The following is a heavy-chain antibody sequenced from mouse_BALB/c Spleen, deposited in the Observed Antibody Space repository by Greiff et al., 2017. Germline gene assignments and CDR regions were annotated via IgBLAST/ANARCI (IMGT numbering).Heavy chain of an antibody. CDR3: ARYYANYEAMDY. Sequence: VHLVESGPGLVAPSQSLSITCTVSGFSLTSYGVHWVRQPPGKGLEWLGVIWAGGSTNYNSALMSRLSISKDNSKSQVFLKMNRLQTDDTAMYYCARYYANYEAMDYWGQGTSVTVSS. J-gene: IGHJ4*01. CDR2: IWAGGST. V-gene: IGHV2-9*02. CDR1: GFSLTSYG. D-gene: IGHD2-1*01.